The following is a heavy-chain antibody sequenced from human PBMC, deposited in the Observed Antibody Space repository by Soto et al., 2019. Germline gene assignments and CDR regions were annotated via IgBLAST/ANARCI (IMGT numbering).Heavy chain of an antibody. CDR3: ARGTSVDY. CDR2: LSGYNGDT. V-gene: IGHV1-18*04. J-gene: IGHJ4*02. CDR1: GYTFSSYG. Sequence: ASVKVSCKFSGYTFSSYGISWVRQAPGQGLEWMGWLSGYNGDTNYAQKFQGRVTMATDTSTTTIYMELRSLRSDDTAVYYCARGTSVDYWGQGTLVTVSS.